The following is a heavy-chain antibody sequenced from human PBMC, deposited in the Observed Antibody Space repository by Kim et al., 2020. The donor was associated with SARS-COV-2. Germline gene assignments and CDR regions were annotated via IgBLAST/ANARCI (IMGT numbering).Heavy chain of an antibody. CDR3: ARVYCSGGSCRDAFDI. V-gene: IGHV1-69*01. J-gene: IGHJ3*02. D-gene: IGHD2-15*01. Sequence: KFQGRVSITADESTSTAYMELSSLRSEDTAVYYCARVYCSGGSCRDAFDIWGQGTMVTVSS.